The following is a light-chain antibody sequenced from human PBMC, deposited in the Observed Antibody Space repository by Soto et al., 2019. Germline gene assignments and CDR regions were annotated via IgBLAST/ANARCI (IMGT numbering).Light chain of an antibody. J-gene: IGKJ4*01. CDR3: QQYDTSFF. CDR1: QSISSSN. Sequence: EIVLTQSPGTLSLSPGERATLSCTASQSISSSNLAWYQQKPGQAPRLLIYGASNRATGIPDRFSGSGSGTDFTLTISRLEPEDSAVYYCQQYDTSFFFGGGTKVEIK. V-gene: IGKV3-20*01. CDR2: GAS.